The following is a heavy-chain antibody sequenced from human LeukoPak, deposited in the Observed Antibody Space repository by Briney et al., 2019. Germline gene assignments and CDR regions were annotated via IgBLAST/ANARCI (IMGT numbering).Heavy chain of an antibody. Sequence: SETLSLTCTVSGGSISSYYWSWIRQPPGKRLEWIGYIYYSGSTNYNPSLKSRVTISVDTSKNQFSLKLSSVTAADTAVYYCARHVGPRTAFDYWGQGTLVTVSS. CDR1: GGSISSYY. CDR2: IYYSGST. J-gene: IGHJ4*02. D-gene: IGHD1-1*01. CDR3: ARHVGPRTAFDY. V-gene: IGHV4-59*08.